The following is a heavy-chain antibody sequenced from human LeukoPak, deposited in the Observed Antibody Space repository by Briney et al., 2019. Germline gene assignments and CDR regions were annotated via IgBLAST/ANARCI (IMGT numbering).Heavy chain of an antibody. CDR1: GGSINNYY. D-gene: IGHD3-22*01. J-gene: IGHJ4*02. CDR3: ARRDSSGLDFYDY. V-gene: IGHV4-59*08. Sequence: SEALSLTCTVSGGSINNYYWSWIRQPPGKGLEWIGYISYSGSTNYNPSLKRRVTISVATSKNQFSLKVSSVTAADTAVYYCARRDSSGLDFYDYWGQGTLVTVSS. CDR2: ISYSGST.